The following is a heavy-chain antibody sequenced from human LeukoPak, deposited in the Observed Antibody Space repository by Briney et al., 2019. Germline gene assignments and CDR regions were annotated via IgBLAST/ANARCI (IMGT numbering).Heavy chain of an antibody. CDR1: GGSFSGYY. CDR2: INHSGST. Sequence: SETLSLTCAVYGGSFSGYYWSWIRQPPGKGLEWIGEINHSGSTNYNPSLKSRVTISVDTSKNQFSLKLSSVTAADTAVYYCARKRWLQPFDYWGQGTLVTVSS. D-gene: IGHD5-24*01. CDR3: ARKRWLQPFDY. V-gene: IGHV4-34*01. J-gene: IGHJ4*02.